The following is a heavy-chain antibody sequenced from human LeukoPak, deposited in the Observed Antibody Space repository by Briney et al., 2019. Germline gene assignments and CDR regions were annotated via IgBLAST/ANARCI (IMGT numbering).Heavy chain of an antibody. CDR3: ARHDPNNWYYYYLDV. J-gene: IGHJ6*03. D-gene: IGHD1-1*01. CDR1: GGSFSGYY. Sequence: PSETLSLTCAVYGGSFSGYYWTWIRQPPGKGLEWIGEINDSGSTNYNPPLKNRVIMSVDTSKNQFSLKLSSVTAADTAVYYCARHDPNNWYYYYLDVWGKGTTVTVSS. CDR2: INDSGST. V-gene: IGHV4-34*01.